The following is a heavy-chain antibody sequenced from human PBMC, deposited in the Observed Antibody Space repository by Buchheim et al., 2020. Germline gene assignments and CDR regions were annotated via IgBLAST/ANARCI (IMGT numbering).Heavy chain of an antibody. Sequence: EVQLLESGGGLVQPGGSLRLSCAASGFTFRNYAMSWVRQAPGKGLEWVSAISTDGRSTYYAHSVTGRFTISRDSSANMPSLQMNSLTAEDTAVYYCAKGSSSSRPYYFDYWGQGTL. CDR2: ISTDGRST. D-gene: IGHD6-6*01. J-gene: IGHJ4*02. CDR3: AKGSSSSRPYYFDY. V-gene: IGHV3-23*01. CDR1: GFTFRNYA.